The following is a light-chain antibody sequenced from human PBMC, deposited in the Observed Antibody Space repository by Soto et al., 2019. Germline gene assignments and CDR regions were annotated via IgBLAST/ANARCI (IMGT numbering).Light chain of an antibody. CDR2: WAS. Sequence: DIQLTQSPSILSASVGDIVTITCRASENIYGYLAWYQQKPGEAPKLLIYWASTLVSGVPSRFTGGESGTEFTLTISDLQPDDFATYFCQQYSAYPLTFGGVTKVDVK. CDR1: ENIYGY. J-gene: IGKJ4*01. CDR3: QQYSAYPLT. V-gene: IGKV1-5*03.